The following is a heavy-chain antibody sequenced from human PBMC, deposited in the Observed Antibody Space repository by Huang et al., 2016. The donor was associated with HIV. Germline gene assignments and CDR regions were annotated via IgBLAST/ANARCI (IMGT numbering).Heavy chain of an antibody. CDR3: ARHFGSWSGYFDS. CDR2: IYYSGDT. CDR1: GGSITDSNYY. V-gene: IGHV4-39*01. J-gene: IGHJ4*02. Sequence: QLQLQESGPGLVRPSETLSLICTVSGGSITDSNYYWGWIRQPPGKGLEWIGNIYYSGDTDYNPSLKSRVTMSVDTSKNRFSLDIRSVAVADTAIYYCARHFGSWSGYFDSWGQGTLVPVSS. D-gene: IGHD3-10*01.